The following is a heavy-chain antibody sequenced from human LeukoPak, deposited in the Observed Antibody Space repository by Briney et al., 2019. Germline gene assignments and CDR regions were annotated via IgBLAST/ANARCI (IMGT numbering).Heavy chain of an antibody. CDR1: GGTFSSYA. CDR2: IIPIFGTA. CDR3: AREGRKGSWGYCSSTSCPRGYYYYYMDV. V-gene: IGHV1-69*13. J-gene: IGHJ6*03. D-gene: IGHD2-2*01. Sequence: SVKVSCKASGGTFSSYAISWVRQAPGQGLEWMGGIIPIFGTATYAQKFQGRVTITADESTSTAYMELSSLRSEDTAVYYCAREGRKGSWGYCSSTSCPRGYYYYYMDVWGKGTTVTVSS.